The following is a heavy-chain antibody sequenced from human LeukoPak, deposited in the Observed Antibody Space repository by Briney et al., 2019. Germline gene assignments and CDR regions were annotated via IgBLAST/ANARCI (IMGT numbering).Heavy chain of an antibody. D-gene: IGHD3-16*01. V-gene: IGHV3-30-3*01. CDR2: ISYDGSNK. J-gene: IGHJ4*02. CDR3: ARESRLGELGY. Sequence: GGSLRLSCAASGFTFSSYAMHWVRQAPGKGLEWVAVISYDGSNKYYADSVKGQFTISRDNSKNTLYLQMNSLRAEDTAVYYCARESRLGELGYWGQGTLVTVSS. CDR1: GFTFSSYA.